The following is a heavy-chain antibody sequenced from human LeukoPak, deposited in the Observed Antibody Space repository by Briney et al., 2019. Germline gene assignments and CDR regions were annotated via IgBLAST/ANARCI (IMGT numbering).Heavy chain of an antibody. V-gene: IGHV4-34*01. CDR2: INHSGST. CDR3: ARGRFPFYGGFDY. Sequence: SETLSLNCAVYGGSFSGYYWSRIRQPPGKGLEWLGEINHSGSTNYNPSLKSRVTISVDASKNQFSLKLSSVTAADTAVYYCARGRFPFYGGFDYWGQGTLVTVSS. D-gene: IGHD4-23*01. CDR1: GGSFSGYY. J-gene: IGHJ4*02.